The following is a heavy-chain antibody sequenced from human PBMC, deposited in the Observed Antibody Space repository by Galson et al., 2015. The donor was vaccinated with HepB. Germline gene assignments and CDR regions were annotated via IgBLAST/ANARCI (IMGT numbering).Heavy chain of an antibody. CDR2: INPSSGRT. CDR3: ARAVVPAAPSDS. Sequence: SVKVSCKASPYTFTNYYIHWVRQAPGQGLQWVGWINPSSGRTNYAPSLQDRVAMTRGTSIKTVYMELSSLKFDDSAIYFCARAVVPAAPSDSWGQGTLVTVSS. V-gene: IGHV1-2*02. CDR1: PYTFTNYY. J-gene: IGHJ5*01. D-gene: IGHD2-2*01.